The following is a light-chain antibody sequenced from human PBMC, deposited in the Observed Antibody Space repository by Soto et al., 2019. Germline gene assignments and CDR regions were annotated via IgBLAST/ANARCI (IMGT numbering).Light chain of an antibody. CDR1: QGISSY. J-gene: IGKJ4*01. Sequence: DIQLTQSPSFLSASVGDRVTITCRASQGISSYLAWYQQKPGKAPKLLIYVASTLQSGVPSRFSGSVSGTEFTLTISSLQPEDFATYFCQQHNSYPLTFGGGTKVEIK. V-gene: IGKV1-9*01. CDR3: QQHNSYPLT. CDR2: VAS.